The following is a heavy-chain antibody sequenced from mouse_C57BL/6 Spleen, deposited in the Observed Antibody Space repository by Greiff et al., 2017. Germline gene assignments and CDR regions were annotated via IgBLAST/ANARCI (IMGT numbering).Heavy chain of an antibody. D-gene: IGHD2-1*01. CDR2: IYPGDGDT. CDR3: AREAYGHYPTP. CDR1: GYAFSSYW. V-gene: IGHV1-80*01. Sequence: QVQLQQSGAELVKPGASVKISCKASGYAFSSYWMNWVKQRPGKGLEWIGQIYPGDGDTNYNGKFKGKATLTADKSSRTAYMQLSSLTSEDSAVYFCAREAYGHYPTPWGQGTLVTVSA. J-gene: IGHJ3*01.